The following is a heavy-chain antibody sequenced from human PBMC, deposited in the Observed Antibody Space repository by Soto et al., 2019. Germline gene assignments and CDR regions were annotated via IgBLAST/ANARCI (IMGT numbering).Heavy chain of an antibody. D-gene: IGHD6-13*01. V-gene: IGHV1-46*01. J-gene: IGHJ6*02. Sequence: ASVKVSCKASGYTFTRYYMHWVRQAPGQGLEWMGIINPSGGSTSYAQKFQGRVTMTRDTSTSTVYMELSSLRSEDTAVYYCARDIAAAGTEDYYYGMDVWGQGTTVTVSS. CDR3: ARDIAAAGTEDYYYGMDV. CDR1: GYTFTRYY. CDR2: INPSGGST.